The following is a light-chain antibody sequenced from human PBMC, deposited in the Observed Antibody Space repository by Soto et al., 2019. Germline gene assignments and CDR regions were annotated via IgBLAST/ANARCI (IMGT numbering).Light chain of an antibody. CDR2: DAS. V-gene: IGKV3-15*01. CDR1: QSLRSS. J-gene: IGKJ1*01. Sequence: ETMMTQSPDTLSVSLWERATLSCRASQSLRSSLAWYQQKPGQAPRLLIYDASTRATGIPARFSGSGSGTDFTLTISGLQSEDFAAYYCQQYNNWPQTFGQGTKVDIK. CDR3: QQYNNWPQT.